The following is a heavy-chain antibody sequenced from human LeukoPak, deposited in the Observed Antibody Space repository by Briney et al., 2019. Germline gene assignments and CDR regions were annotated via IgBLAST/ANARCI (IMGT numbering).Heavy chain of an antibody. J-gene: IGHJ4*02. CDR3: ARSPSSGWTLYYFDY. D-gene: IGHD6-19*01. V-gene: IGHV3-30-3*01. CDR1: GFTFSSYA. Sequence: PGGSLRLSCAASGFTFSSYAMHWVRQAPAKGLEWVAVISYDGSNKYYADSVKGRFTISRDNSKNTLYLQMNSLRAEDTAVYYCARSPSSGWTLYYFDYWGQGTLVTVSS. CDR2: ISYDGSNK.